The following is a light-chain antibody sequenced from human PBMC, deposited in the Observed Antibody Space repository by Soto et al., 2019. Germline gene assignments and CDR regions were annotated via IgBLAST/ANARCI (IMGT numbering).Light chain of an antibody. J-gene: IGKJ1*01. CDR1: QSINTW. CDR3: QQHESYPRT. CDR2: TAS. Sequence: DIQMTQSPSTLSASVGDRVTITCRASQSINTWLAWYQQKPGKAPRLLIYTASSVESGVPSRFSGSGSGTEFTLTISSLQTDDFATYYCQQHESYPRTFGQGTKVEIK. V-gene: IGKV1-5*03.